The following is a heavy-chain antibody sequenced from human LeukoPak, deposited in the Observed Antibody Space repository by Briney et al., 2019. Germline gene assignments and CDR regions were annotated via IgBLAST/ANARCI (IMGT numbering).Heavy chain of an antibody. V-gene: IGHV4-39*01. CDR1: GGSISSSNYF. J-gene: IGHJ3*02. CDR2: IYYSGST. CDR3: ARVGIWFGEFHDAFDI. D-gene: IGHD3-10*01. Sequence: SETLSLTCTVSGGSISSSNYFWGWIRQPPGKGLEWIGSIYYSGSTYSNPSLKSRVTISVDTSKNQFSLKLSSVTAADTAVYYCARVGIWFGEFHDAFDIWGQGTMVTVSS.